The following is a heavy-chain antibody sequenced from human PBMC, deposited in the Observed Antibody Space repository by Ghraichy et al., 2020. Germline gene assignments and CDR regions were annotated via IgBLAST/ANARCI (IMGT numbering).Heavy chain of an antibody. CDR2: INPNSGGT. CDR3: ARDETFFYGLDV. V-gene: IGHV1-2*06. J-gene: IGHJ6*02. CDR1: GYTFTGYY. Sequence: ASVKVTCKTSGYTFTGYYINWVRQAPGQGLEWMGRINPNSGGTNYVQKFRGRVSMTRDTSISTAFLEFIRLTSDDTAVYYCARDETFFYGLDVWGQGTTVTVSS.